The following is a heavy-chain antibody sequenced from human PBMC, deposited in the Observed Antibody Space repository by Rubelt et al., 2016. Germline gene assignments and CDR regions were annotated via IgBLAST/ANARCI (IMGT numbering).Heavy chain of an antibody. CDR1: GFTFSSYW. J-gene: IGHJ6*02. D-gene: IGHD3-10*01. V-gene: IGHV3-74*01. CDR3: ARVYGSGSSFYYYYGMDV. Sequence: CAASGFTFSSYWMHWVRQAPGKGLVWVSRINSDGSSTSYADSVKGRFTISRDNAKNTLYLQMNSLRAEHTAVYYCARVYGSGSSFYYYYGMDVWGQGTTVTVSS. CDR2: INSDGSST.